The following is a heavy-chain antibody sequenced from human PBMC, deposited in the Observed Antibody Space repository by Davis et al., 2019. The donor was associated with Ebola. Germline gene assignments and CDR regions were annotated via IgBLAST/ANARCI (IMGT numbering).Heavy chain of an antibody. V-gene: IGHV5-51*01. CDR1: GNRFSTHW. Sequence: GGSLRLSCKDSGNRFSTHWIGWVRQMPGKGLEWMGIIYTGDSDTRYSPSFRGQVTISADKSFKTAFLQWSSLKASDTARYYCATLRRTITGMDDGFDIWGQGTMVTVPS. D-gene: IGHD1-20*01. CDR3: ATLRRTITGMDDGFDI. J-gene: IGHJ3*02. CDR2: IYTGDSDT.